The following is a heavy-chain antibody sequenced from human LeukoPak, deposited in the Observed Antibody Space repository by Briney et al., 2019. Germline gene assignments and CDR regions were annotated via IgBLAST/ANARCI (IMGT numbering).Heavy chain of an antibody. CDR2: ISAYNGNT. J-gene: IGHJ4*02. V-gene: IGHV1-18*01. CDR3: ARVVDIVVVPAAHFDY. D-gene: IGHD2-2*03. CDR1: GYTFTSYD. Sequence: ASVKVSCKASGYTFTSYDINWVRQATGQGLEWMEWISAYNGNTNYAQKLQGRVTMTTDTSTSTAYMELRSLRSDDTAVYYCARVVDIVVVPAAHFDYWGQGTLVTVSS.